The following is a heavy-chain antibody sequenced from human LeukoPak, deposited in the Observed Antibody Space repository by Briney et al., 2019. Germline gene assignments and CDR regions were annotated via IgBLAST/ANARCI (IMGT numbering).Heavy chain of an antibody. CDR2: INRDGSTT. V-gene: IGHV3-74*03. D-gene: IGHD3-10*01. J-gene: IGHJ4*02. Sequence: GGSLRLSCAASGFTFSNYWVHWVRQAPGKGLVWVSRINRDGSTTKYADSVKGRFTVSRDNAKNTLNLQMNSLRAEVTAVYYCARDKKSGESSEIDYWGQGTLVTVSS. CDR1: GFTFSNYW. CDR3: ARDKKSGESSEIDY.